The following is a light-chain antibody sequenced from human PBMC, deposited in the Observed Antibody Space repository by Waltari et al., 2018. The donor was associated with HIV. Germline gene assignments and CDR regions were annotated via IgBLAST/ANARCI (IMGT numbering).Light chain of an antibody. CDR1: SRDVGGSNY. J-gene: IGLJ3*02. V-gene: IGLV2-14*03. CDR2: DVS. CDR3: SSYTSSSTRV. Sequence: QSALTQPASVSGSPGQSLTISSPGTSRDVGGSNYFSWYQRHPGKAPKLIIYDVSNRPSGVSNRFSGSKSGNRASLTISGLQAEDEADYYCSSYTSSSTRVFGGGTTVTVL.